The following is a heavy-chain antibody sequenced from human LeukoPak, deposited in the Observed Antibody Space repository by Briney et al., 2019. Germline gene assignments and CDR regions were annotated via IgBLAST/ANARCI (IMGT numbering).Heavy chain of an antibody. V-gene: IGHV3-23*01. J-gene: IGHJ3*02. CDR1: GFTLSSYS. D-gene: IGHD7-27*01. CDR3: AKHRTVGILGAFDI. Sequence: GGSLRLSCAASGFTLSSYSMSWVRQAPGKGLEGGSAINGCGTTYYADSLKGRFTISRDNSKNTLYLQMSSLRAEDTAVYYCAKHRTVGILGAFDIWGQGTMVTVSS. CDR2: INGCGTT.